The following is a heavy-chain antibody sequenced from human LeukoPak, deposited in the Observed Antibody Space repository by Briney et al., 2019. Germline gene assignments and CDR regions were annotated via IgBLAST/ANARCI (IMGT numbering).Heavy chain of an antibody. CDR1: GGSISSYY. CDR3: ARGPFGYCSSTSCPGMGY. V-gene: IGHV4-59*12. D-gene: IGHD2-2*03. J-gene: IGHJ4*02. CDR2: IYYSGST. Sequence: SETLSLTCTVSGGSISSYYWSWIRQPPGKGLEWIGYIYYSGSTNYNPSLKSRVTISVDTSKNQFSLKLSSVTAADTAVYYCARGPFGYCSSTSCPGMGYWGQGTLVTVSS.